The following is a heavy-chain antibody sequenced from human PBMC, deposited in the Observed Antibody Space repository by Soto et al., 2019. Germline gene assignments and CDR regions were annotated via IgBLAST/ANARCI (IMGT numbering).Heavy chain of an antibody. CDR2: ISGGAGDT. Sequence: PGGSLRLSCAASGFAFSNYAMNWVRQAPGKGLEWVSAISGGAGDTYYADSVKGRFTISRDNSKNTLYLQMKSLRAEDTAVYFCAKSSSITLVRGVTDYWGQGTLVTVSS. CDR1: GFAFSNYA. J-gene: IGHJ4*02. CDR3: AKSSSITLVRGVTDY. V-gene: IGHV3-23*01. D-gene: IGHD3-10*01.